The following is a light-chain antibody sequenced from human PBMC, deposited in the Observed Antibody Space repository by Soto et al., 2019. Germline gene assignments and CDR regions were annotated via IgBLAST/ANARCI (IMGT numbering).Light chain of an antibody. V-gene: IGKV1-39*01. J-gene: IGKJ3*01. CDR2: AAS. CDR3: QQSYSSFFS. CDR1: QTIINY. Sequence: DIQMTQSPSSLSASVGDRVTITCRASQTIINYLNWYQQKPGKAPKLLLYAASSVQSGVPARFSGSGSGTDFTLTITSLQPEDFATYYCQQSYSSFFSFGPGTTVDI.